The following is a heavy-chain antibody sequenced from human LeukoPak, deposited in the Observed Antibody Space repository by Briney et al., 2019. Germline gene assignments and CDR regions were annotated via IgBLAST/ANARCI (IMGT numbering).Heavy chain of an antibody. CDR2: INQDESEK. V-gene: IGHV3-7*03. D-gene: IGHD3-3*01. CDR1: EVTFRNNW. J-gene: IGHJ4*02. Sequence: PGGSLRLSCEVSEVTFRNNWMSWVRQAPGKGLEWVANINQDESEKYYVDSVKGRFTVSRDNAKNSLFLQMNSLRAEDTAVYYCAKGTITIFGVVIGNYFDYWGQGTLVTVSS. CDR3: AKGTITIFGVVIGNYFDY.